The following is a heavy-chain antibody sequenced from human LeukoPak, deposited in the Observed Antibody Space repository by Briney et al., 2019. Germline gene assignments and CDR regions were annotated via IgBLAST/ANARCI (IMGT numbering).Heavy chain of an antibody. V-gene: IGHV1-18*01. CDR3: ARDTNYDSSGYRPVYYYYMDV. J-gene: IGHJ6*03. D-gene: IGHD3-22*01. Sequence: ASVKVSCKASGYTFTSYAISWVRQAPGQGLEWMGWISAYNGNTHYAQKVQDRVTMTADTSTSTAYMELRSLRSDDTAVYYCARDTNYDSSGYRPVYYYYMDVWGKGTTVTISS. CDR1: GYTFTSYA. CDR2: ISAYNGNT.